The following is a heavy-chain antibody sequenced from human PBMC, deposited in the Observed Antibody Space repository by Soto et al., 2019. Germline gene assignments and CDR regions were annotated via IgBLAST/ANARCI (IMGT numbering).Heavy chain of an antibody. Sequence: EVQLLESGGGLVQPGGSLRLSCAASGVTFSNYAVTWVRQAPGKGLAWVSTISGRGGSTYYADSVKGRFTISRDNSKNTLYLQMNSLRAENTAVYYCAKDQGSSWYEIDYWGQGTLVTVSS. J-gene: IGHJ4*02. CDR3: AKDQGSSWYEIDY. CDR1: GVTFSNYA. D-gene: IGHD6-13*01. CDR2: ISGRGGST. V-gene: IGHV3-23*01.